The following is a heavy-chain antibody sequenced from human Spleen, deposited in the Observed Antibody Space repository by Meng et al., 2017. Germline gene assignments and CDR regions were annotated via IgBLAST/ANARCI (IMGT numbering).Heavy chain of an antibody. Sequence: SETLSLTCTVSGDSITGSDYYWDWIRQPPGKGLEWIGNIYSGGGTYYNPSLKSRVTISVDTSKNQFSLKVTSVTAADTALYYCARDLDNRGFYYHAFDIWGQGTMVTVSS. CDR1: GDSITGSDYY. CDR2: IYSGGGT. CDR3: ARDLDNRGFYYHAFDI. J-gene: IGHJ3*02. V-gene: IGHV4-39*07. D-gene: IGHD3-10*01.